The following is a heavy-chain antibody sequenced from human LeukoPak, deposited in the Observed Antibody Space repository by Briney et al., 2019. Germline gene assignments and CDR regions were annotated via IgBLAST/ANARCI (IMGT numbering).Heavy chain of an antibody. D-gene: IGHD3-10*01. V-gene: IGHV4-59*01. J-gene: IGHJ6*03. CDR2: IYYSGST. CDR1: GGSISSYY. Sequence: SETLSLMCTVSGGSISSYYWSWVRQPPGEGLEWIGYIYYSGSTNYNPSLKSRVTISVDTSKNQSSLKLSSVTAADTAVYYCARFYGSGSYYYYYYYMDVWGKGTTVTISS. CDR3: ARFYGSGSYYYYYYYMDV.